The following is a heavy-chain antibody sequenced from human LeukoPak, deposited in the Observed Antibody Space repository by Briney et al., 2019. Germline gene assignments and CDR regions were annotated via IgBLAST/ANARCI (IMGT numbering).Heavy chain of an antibody. J-gene: IGHJ4*02. Sequence: GGSLRLSCAASGFTFSDYSMNWVRQAPGKGLEWVSAISGSGGSTYYAASVKGRFTISRDNSKNTLYLQMNSLRAEDTAVYYCARTPSGVVVITSYDYWGQGTLVTVSS. CDR3: ARTPSGVVVITSYDY. V-gene: IGHV3-23*01. CDR2: ISGSGGST. D-gene: IGHD3-22*01. CDR1: GFTFSDYS.